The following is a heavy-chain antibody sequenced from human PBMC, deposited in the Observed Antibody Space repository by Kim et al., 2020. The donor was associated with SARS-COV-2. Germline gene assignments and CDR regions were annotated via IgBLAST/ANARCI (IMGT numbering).Heavy chain of an antibody. CDR3: ARHPVWVQEAVAGTVGGMDV. V-gene: IGHV5-51*01. Sequence: GESLKISCKGSGYSFTSYWIGWVRQMPGKGLEWMGIIYPGDSDTRYSPSFQGQVTISADKSISTAYLQWSSLKASDTAMYYCARHPVWVQEAVAGTVGGMDVWGQGTTVTVSS. J-gene: IGHJ6*02. CDR2: IYPGDSDT. D-gene: IGHD6-19*01. CDR1: GYSFTSYW.